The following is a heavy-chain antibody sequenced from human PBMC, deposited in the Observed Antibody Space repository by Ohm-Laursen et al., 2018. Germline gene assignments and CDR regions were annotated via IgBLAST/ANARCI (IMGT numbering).Heavy chain of an antibody. CDR2: ISSSSSYI. J-gene: IGHJ4*02. D-gene: IGHD5-24*01. CDR1: GFTFSSYS. CDR3: ARLDGYNFVY. V-gene: IGHV3-21*01. Sequence: SLRLSCSASGFTFSSYSMNWVRQAPGKGLEWVSSISSSSSYIYYADSVKGRFTFSRDNAKNSLYLQMNSLRAEDTAVYYCARLDGYNFVYWGQGTLVTVSS.